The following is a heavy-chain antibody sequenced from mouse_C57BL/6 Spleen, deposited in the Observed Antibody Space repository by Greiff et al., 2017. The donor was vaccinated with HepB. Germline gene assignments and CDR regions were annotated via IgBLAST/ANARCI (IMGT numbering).Heavy chain of an antibody. Sequence: EVKLQESGPGLVKPSQSLSLTCSVTGYSITSGYYWNWIRQFPGNKLEWMGYISYDGSNNYNPSLKNRISITRDTSKNQFFLKLNSVTTEDTATYYCARGGAYYSNYVAMDYWGQGTSVTVSS. CDR1: GYSITSGYY. D-gene: IGHD2-5*01. CDR2: ISYDGSN. J-gene: IGHJ4*01. V-gene: IGHV3-6*01. CDR3: ARGGAYYSNYVAMDY.